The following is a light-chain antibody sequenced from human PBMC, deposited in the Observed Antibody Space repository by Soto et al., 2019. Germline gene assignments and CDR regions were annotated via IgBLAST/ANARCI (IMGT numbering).Light chain of an antibody. V-gene: IGKV3-20*01. J-gene: IGKJ2*01. CDR2: GAS. CDR3: QQYGSSQYT. CDR1: QIVNNNY. Sequence: EIVLTQSPGTLSLSPGERATLSCRASQIVNNNYLAWYQKKPGQAPRLLIYGASSRATGIPDRFSGSGSGTDFTLTISRLEPEDFAVYYCQQYGSSQYTFGQGTKLEIK.